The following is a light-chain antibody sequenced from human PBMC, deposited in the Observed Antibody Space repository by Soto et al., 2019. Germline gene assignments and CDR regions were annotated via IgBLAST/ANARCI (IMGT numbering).Light chain of an antibody. CDR3: SSYTTSGTLV. J-gene: IGLJ2*01. CDR2: EVS. CDR1: GSDAGGYNY. Sequence: QSALTQPASVSGSPGQSITISCTGTGSDAGGYNYVSWYQQHPGKAPKLMIFEVSNRPSGISHRFSGSKSGNTASLTISGLQAEDEADYYCSSYTTSGTLVFGGGTKLTVL. V-gene: IGLV2-14*01.